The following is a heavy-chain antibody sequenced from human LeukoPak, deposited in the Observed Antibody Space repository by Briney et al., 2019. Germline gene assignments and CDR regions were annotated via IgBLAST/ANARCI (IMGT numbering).Heavy chain of an antibody. CDR3: ARLYYDFWSGYSVPYYYYMDG. V-gene: IGHV1-8*01. J-gene: IGHJ6*03. CDR2: MNPNSGNT. CDR1: GYTFTSYD. Sequence: ASVKVSCKASGYTFTSYDINWVRQATGQGLEWMGWMNPNSGNTGYAQKFQGRVTMTRNTSISTAYMELSSLRSEDTAVYYCARLYYDFWSGYSVPYYYYMDGWVKGTTVTVSS. D-gene: IGHD3-3*01.